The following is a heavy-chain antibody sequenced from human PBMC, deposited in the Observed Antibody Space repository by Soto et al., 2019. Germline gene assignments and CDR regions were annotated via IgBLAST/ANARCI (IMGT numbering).Heavy chain of an antibody. V-gene: IGHV3-23*01. CDR1: GFTFSSYA. CDR2: ISGSGGST. J-gene: IGHJ4*02. D-gene: IGHD1-20*01. Sequence: PGGSLRLSCAASGFTFSSYAMSWVRQAPGKGLEWVSAISGSGGSTYYADSVKGRFTISRDNSKNTLYLQMNSLRAEDTGTYYCAKTLQYNSSPVDFWGQGTLVTVSS. CDR3: AKTLQYNSSPVDF.